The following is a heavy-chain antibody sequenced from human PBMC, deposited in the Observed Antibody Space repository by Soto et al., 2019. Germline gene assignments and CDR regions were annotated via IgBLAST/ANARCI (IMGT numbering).Heavy chain of an antibody. J-gene: IGHJ3*02. Sequence: PSETLSLTCTVSGGSISAYYWSWVRQPPGKGLEWMGYIYYSGSTNYNPSLKSRVTISVDTSKNQFSLKLSSVTAADTAVYYCARGRVVVVAATDAFDIGGQGTMVTVS. V-gene: IGHV4-59*01. CDR3: ARGRVVVVAATDAFDI. D-gene: IGHD2-15*01. CDR2: IYYSGST. CDR1: GGSISAYY.